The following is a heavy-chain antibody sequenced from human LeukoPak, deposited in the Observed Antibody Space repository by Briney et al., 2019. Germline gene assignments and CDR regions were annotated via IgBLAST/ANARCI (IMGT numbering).Heavy chain of an antibody. J-gene: IGHJ3*02. CDR2: ISYDGSNK. Sequence: GVLRLSCAASGFTFSSYAMHWVRQAPGKGLEWVAVISYDGSNKYYADSVKGRFTISRDNSKNTLYLQMNSLRAEDTAVYYCASLRYFDWLILTDAFDIWGQGTMVTVSS. D-gene: IGHD3-9*01. CDR3: ASLRYFDWLILTDAFDI. CDR1: GFTFSSYA. V-gene: IGHV3-30-3*01.